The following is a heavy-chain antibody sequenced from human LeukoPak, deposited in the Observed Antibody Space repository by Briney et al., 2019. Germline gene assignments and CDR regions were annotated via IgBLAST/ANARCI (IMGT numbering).Heavy chain of an antibody. D-gene: IGHD1-26*01. CDR1: GFTFSTHE. CDR2: ITSSGSPI. CDR3: ARCPYSGRSFDI. J-gene: IGHJ3*02. V-gene: IGHV3-48*03. Sequence: GGFLRLSCAASGFTFSTHEMNWVRQAPGKGLEWISFITSSGSPIYYADSVKGRFTISRDNARNSLYLQMNSLTPEDTAIYYCARCPYSGRSFDIWGQGTMVTVSS.